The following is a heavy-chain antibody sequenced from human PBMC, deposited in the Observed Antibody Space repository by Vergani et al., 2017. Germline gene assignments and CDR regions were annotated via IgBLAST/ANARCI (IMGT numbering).Heavy chain of an antibody. CDR2: INHSGST. CDR3: ARTAVVVAAIDY. CDR1: GGSFSGYY. D-gene: IGHD2-15*01. V-gene: IGHV4-34*01. Sequence: QVQLQESGPGLVKPSETLSLTCAVYGGSFSGYYWRWIRQPPGKGLEWIGEINHSGSTNYNPSLKSRVTISVDTSKNQFSLKLSSVTAADTAVYYCARTAVVVAAIDYWGQGTLVTVSS. J-gene: IGHJ4*02.